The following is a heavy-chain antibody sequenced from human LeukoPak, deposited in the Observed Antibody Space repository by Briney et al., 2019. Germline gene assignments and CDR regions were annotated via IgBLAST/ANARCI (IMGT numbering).Heavy chain of an antibody. J-gene: IGHJ4*02. D-gene: IGHD4-17*01. Sequence: PSETLSLTCTVSGGSIRSYYWSWIRQPPGKGLEWIGNIYITGNTNYNPSLKSRVTISVDTSKNQFSLNLSSVTAADTALYYCARPPGYGDQVFDHWGQGTLVTVSS. CDR2: IYITGNT. CDR1: GGSIRSYY. CDR3: ARPPGYGDQVFDH. V-gene: IGHV4-4*09.